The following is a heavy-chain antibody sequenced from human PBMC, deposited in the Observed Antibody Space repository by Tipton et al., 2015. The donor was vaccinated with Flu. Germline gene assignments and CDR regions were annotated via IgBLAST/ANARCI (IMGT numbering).Heavy chain of an antibody. CDR1: GGSISSTNYY. CDR2: IFHSGKT. CDR3: ARLTEAFYYLDY. J-gene: IGHJ4*02. V-gene: IGHV4-39*07. D-gene: IGHD7-27*01. Sequence: LRLSCTVPGGSISSTNYYWGWIRQPPGKGLGWIGSIFHSGKTYNNPSLTSRVTISVDTSKNQFSLKLSSVTAADTAVYYCARLTEAFYYLDYWGQGTLVTVSS.